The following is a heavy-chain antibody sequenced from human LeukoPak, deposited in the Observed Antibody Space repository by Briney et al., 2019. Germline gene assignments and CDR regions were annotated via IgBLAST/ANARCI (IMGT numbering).Heavy chain of an antibody. CDR1: GFTVSSNY. D-gene: IGHD6-13*01. J-gene: IGHJ4*02. Sequence: GGSLRLSCAASGFTVSSNYMSWVRQAPGKGLEWVSAISGSGDSTYYGDSVKGRFTISRDNSKNTLYLQMNSLRAEDTAVYYCAKTRPLDSSSWSHGDYWGQGTLVTVSS. CDR2: ISGSGDST. CDR3: AKTRPLDSSSWSHGDY. V-gene: IGHV3-23*01.